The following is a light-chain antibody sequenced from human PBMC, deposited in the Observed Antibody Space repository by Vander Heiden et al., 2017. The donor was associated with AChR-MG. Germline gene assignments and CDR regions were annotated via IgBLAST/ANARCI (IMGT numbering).Light chain of an antibody. CDR2: DTS. J-gene: IGKJ2*01. CDR1: QSVSSY. Sequence: ENVLTQSPSTLSLSPGERATLSCRASQSVSSYLAWYQQKPGQAPRLLIYDTSKRAAGIPARFSGSGSPPEFTLTISSLGPEDAAVYYCQQRSNWPLGFTFGQGTKLDIK. V-gene: IGKV3-11*01. CDR3: QQRSNWPLGFT.